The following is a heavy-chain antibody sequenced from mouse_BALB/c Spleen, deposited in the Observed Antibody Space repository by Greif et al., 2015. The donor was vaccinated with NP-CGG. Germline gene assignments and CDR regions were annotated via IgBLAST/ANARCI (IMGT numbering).Heavy chain of an antibody. J-gene: IGHJ4*01. CDR3: ARALYDYAMDY. D-gene: IGHD1-1*01. V-gene: IGHV3-6*02. CDR1: GYSITSGYY. Sequence: EVKLMESGPGLVKPSQSLSLTCSVTGYSITSGYYWNWIRQFPGNKLEWMGYISYDGSNNYNPSLKNRISITRDTSKNQFFLKLNSVTTEDTATYYCARALYDYAMDYWGQGTSVTVSS. CDR2: ISYDGSN.